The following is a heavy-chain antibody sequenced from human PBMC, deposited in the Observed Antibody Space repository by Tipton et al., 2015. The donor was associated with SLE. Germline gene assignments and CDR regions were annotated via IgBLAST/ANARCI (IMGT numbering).Heavy chain of an antibody. CDR1: GFTFSSYG. J-gene: IGHJ3*02. D-gene: IGHD3-22*01. CDR3: AKDRTGYYDGSDI. Sequence: SLRLSCAASGFTFSSYGMHWVRQAPGKGLEWVAVISYDGSNKYYADSVKGRFTISRDNSKNTLYLQMNSLRAEDTAVYYCAKDRTGYYDGSDIWGQGTMVTVSS. V-gene: IGHV3-30*18. CDR2: ISYDGSNK.